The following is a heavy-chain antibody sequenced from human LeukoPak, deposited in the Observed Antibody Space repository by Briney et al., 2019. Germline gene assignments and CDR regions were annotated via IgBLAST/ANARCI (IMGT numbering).Heavy chain of an antibody. V-gene: IGHV3-23*01. CDR2: ISGSGGST. Sequence: GGSLRLSCAASGFTFSSYAMSWVRQAPGKGLEWVSAISGSGGSTYYADSVKGRFTISRDNSKNTLYLQMNSLRAEDTAVYYCAKEEVLLWFGEQPLHFDYWGQGTLVTVSS. CDR3: AKEEVLLWFGEQPLHFDY. J-gene: IGHJ4*02. D-gene: IGHD3-10*01. CDR1: GFTFSSYA.